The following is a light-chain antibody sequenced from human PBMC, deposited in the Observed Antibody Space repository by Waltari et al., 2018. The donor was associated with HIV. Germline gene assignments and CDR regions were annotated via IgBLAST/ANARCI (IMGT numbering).Light chain of an antibody. CDR2: GKN. CDR1: SLRSYY. J-gene: IGLJ2*01. Sequence: SSELTQDPAVSVALGQTVRHTCQGDSLRSYYASWYQQKPGQAPVLVIYGKNNRPSGIPDRFSGSSSGNTASLTITGAQAEDEADYYCNSRDSSGNHHVVFGGGTKLTVL. V-gene: IGLV3-19*01. CDR3: NSRDSSGNHHVV.